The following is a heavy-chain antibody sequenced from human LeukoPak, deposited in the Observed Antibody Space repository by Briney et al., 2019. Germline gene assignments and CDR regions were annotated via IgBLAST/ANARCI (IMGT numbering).Heavy chain of an antibody. CDR1: GYTFTSFA. CDR3: AKDAVSGYKKFDC. CDR2: INTITGNP. J-gene: IGHJ4*02. D-gene: IGHD3-3*01. V-gene: IGHV7-4-1*02. Sequence: ASVKVSCKASGYTFTSFAISWVRQAPGQGLEYMGWINTITGNPTYAQGLTGQFVFSLDTSVSTAYLQISSLKAEDTAIYYCAKDAVSGYKKFDCWGQGTLVTVSS.